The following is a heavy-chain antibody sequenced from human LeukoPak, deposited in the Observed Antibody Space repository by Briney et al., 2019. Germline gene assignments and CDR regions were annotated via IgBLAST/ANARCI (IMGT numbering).Heavy chain of an antibody. CDR1: GFIFSGYW. CDR3: TKSNWFDP. V-gene: IGHV3-74*03. CDR2: IDSDGSTT. Sequence: GGSLRPSCAAAGFIFSGYWMNWVRQAPGKGLAWVAGIDSDGSTTKYADSVKGRFTISRDNAKNTLYLQMNSLRAEDTAVYYCTKSNWFDPSGQGTLVTVSS. J-gene: IGHJ5*02.